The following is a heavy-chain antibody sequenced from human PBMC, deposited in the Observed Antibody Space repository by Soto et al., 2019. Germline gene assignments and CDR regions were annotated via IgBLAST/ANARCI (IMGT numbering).Heavy chain of an antibody. J-gene: IGHJ4*02. D-gene: IGHD3-3*01. V-gene: IGHV3-23*01. CDR3: ADGGEWSFNFVY. Sequence: VSLRLPCAASGFSFSSYAMSWVRQATGKGLEWVSGISVSGANKYYADAVKGRFTISRDNSKNTLYLQGNNLRAEHTAVYYCADGGEWSFNFVYWGQGTQLTVSS. CDR2: ISVSGANK. CDR1: GFSFSSYA.